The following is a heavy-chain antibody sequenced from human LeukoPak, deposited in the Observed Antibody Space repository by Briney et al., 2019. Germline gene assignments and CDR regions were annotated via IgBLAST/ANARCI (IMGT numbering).Heavy chain of an antibody. Sequence: GGSLRLSCAASGFTFSTYWMHWVRQAPGKGLVWLSRVDNDGSGTSYADSVKGRFTVSRDNGKNILFLQMDSLRAEDTAVYFCARSQRGYSYGEHWGQGTPGTVSS. CDR2: VDNDGSGT. D-gene: IGHD5-18*01. J-gene: IGHJ4*02. V-gene: IGHV3-74*01. CDR1: GFTFSTYW. CDR3: ARSQRGYSYGEH.